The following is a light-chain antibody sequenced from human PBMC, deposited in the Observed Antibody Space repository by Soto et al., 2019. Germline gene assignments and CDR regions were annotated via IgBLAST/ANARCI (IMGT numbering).Light chain of an antibody. J-gene: IGKJ2*02. CDR1: QSISSW. Sequence: DIQMTLSPSTLSASVGDRVTITCRASQSISSWLAWYQQKPGKAPKLLIYKASSLESGVPSRFSGSGSGTEFTLTISSLQADDFATYYCQHYNNARCTFGQGTKLEIK. CDR2: KAS. V-gene: IGKV1-5*03. CDR3: QHYNNARCT.